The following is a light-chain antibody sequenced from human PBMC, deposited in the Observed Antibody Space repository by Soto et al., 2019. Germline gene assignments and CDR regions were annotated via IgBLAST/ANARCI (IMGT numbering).Light chain of an antibody. V-gene: IGKV1-5*03. CDR2: KAA. Sequence: DIKMIQSPSTLSASVRDRVTITFGARQSISSWLAWYQQKPGKAPKLLIYKAASLESGVPSRFSGSGSGTEFTLTISSLQPDDFATYYCQQYNSYLWTFGQGTKVDI. CDR3: QQYNSYLWT. J-gene: IGKJ1*01. CDR1: QSISSW.